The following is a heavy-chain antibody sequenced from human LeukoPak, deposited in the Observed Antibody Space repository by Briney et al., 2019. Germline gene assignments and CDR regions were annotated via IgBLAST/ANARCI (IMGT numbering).Heavy chain of an antibody. V-gene: IGHV5-51*01. CDR2: IYPGDSNT. CDR1: GYSFTNYW. CDR3: ARPALPSYYGSDYYYLFDY. D-gene: IGHD3-10*01. Sequence: KPGGPLRLSCKGSGYSFTNYWIAWVRQMPGKGLEWMGIIYPGDSNTRYSPSFQGQVTISADRSISTAYLQWRSLKASDTAVYFCARPALPSYYGSDYYYLFDYWGQGTLVTVSS. J-gene: IGHJ4*02.